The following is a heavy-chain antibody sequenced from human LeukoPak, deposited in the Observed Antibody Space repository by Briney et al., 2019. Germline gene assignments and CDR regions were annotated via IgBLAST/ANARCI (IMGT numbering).Heavy chain of an antibody. CDR1: GGSISSYY. V-gene: IGHV4-59*01. D-gene: IGHD3-16*02. CDR3: ARCRYTSTYRHSFDI. CDR2: IYNSGTT. J-gene: IGHJ3*02. Sequence: AETLSLTCIVSGGSISSYYWSWIRQPPGKGLEWIGYIYNSGTTDYNPSLKSRVTISVDTSKNQLSLNLSTVTAADTAVYYCARCRYTSTYRHSFDIWGHGTMVTVSS.